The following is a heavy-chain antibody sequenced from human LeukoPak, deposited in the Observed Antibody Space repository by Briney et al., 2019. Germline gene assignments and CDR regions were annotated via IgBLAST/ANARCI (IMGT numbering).Heavy chain of an antibody. CDR2: ISSSSSYI. Sequence: PGGSLRLSCAASGFTFSSYSMNWVRQAPGKGLEWVSSISSSSSYIYYADSVKGQFTISRDNAKNSLYLQMNSLRAEDTAVYYCARDYYGSGSYYKGSGFLYWGQGTLVTVSS. V-gene: IGHV3-21*01. CDR3: ARDYYGSGSYYKGSGFLY. D-gene: IGHD3-10*01. J-gene: IGHJ4*02. CDR1: GFTFSSYS.